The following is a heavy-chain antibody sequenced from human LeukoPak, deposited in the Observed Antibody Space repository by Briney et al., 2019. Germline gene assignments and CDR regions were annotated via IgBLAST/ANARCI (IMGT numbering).Heavy chain of an antibody. CDR3: ARHSHGYSYGYYYYYGMDV. J-gene: IGHJ6*02. CDR2: LDPSESYT. CDR1: GYSFTSYL. D-gene: IGHD5-18*01. V-gene: IGHV5-10-1*01. Sequence: GESLKISCKGSGYSFTSYLISWVRQMPGKGLEWMGGLDPSESYTNYSPSFQGHVTISADKSISTAYLQWSSLKASDTAMYYCARHSHGYSYGYYYYYGMDVWGQGTTVTVSS.